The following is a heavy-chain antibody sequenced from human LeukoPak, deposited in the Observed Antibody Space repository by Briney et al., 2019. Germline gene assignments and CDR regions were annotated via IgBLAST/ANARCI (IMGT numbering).Heavy chain of an antibody. D-gene: IGHD2-15*01. V-gene: IGHV3-20*04. J-gene: IGHJ3*02. CDR3: ARGGYHHGFDI. CDR2: INWNGGST. Sequence: GGSLRLSCAASGFTFDDYGMSWVRQAPGKGLEWVSGINWNGGSTGYADSAKGRFTISRDNAKSTVYLQMNSLKAEDTAVYYCARGGYHHGFDIWGQGTMVTVSS. CDR1: GFTFDDYG.